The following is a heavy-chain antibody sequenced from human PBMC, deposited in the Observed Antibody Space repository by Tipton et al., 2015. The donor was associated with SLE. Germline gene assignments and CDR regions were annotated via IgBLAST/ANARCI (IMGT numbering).Heavy chain of an antibody. Sequence: QSGPEVKKPGASVKISCKASGYSFTNYGLHWVRQDPGQRLEWMGWINTANGNTRYSQRFQGRITSTSDTSARTAYMELSGLRSDDMAVYYCARDPLHFDSLLGDSEGNFDDWGRGALLTVSS. J-gene: IGHJ4*02. CDR1: GYSFTNYG. CDR2: INTANGNT. V-gene: IGHV1-3*04. CDR3: ARDPLHFDSLLGDSEGNFDD. D-gene: IGHD3-9*01.